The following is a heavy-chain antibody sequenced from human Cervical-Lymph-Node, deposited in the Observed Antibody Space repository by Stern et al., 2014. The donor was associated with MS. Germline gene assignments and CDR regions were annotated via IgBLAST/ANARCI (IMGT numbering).Heavy chain of an antibody. V-gene: IGHV2-70*01. CDR3: ARYRRADCSDGVCVGGLGMDV. CDR1: GFSLNTSGMC. CDR2: LAWEDEK. Sequence: QVTLKASGPATLKPTQTLTLTCSFSGFSLNTSGMCVSWIRQPPGKGLEWLALLAWEDEKDHSTSLRSRLTISKDTPKNQVVLTMTNVDHVDTATYYCARYRRADCSDGVCVGGLGMDVWGQGTTVIVSS. D-gene: IGHD2-8*01. J-gene: IGHJ6*02.